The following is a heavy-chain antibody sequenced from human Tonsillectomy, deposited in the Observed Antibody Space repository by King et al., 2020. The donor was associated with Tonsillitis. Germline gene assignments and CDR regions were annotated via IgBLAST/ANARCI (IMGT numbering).Heavy chain of an antibody. V-gene: IGHV3-7*03. CDR3: ARESVAAAGAFDV. CDR2: IKQDGGEK. CDR1: GFTFSSFW. Sequence: VQLVESGGGLVQPGGSLRLSCAASGFTFSSFWMTWVRQAPGRGLEWVANIKQDGGEKYCVDSVKGRFTISRDNANNSLYLQKNSLRAEDTAVYFCARESVAAAGAFDVWGQGTMVTVSS. D-gene: IGHD6-13*01. J-gene: IGHJ3*01.